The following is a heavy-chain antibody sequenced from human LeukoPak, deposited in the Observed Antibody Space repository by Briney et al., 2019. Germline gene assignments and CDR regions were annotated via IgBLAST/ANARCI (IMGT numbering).Heavy chain of an antibody. D-gene: IGHD5-18*01. CDR1: GYTFTNYD. Sequence: ASVKVSCKASGYTFTNYDITWVRQAPGQGLEWMGWISAYNGNTSYAQKVQGRVTMTADTSTSTAYMELWSLRSGDTAVYYCARVHSFGSSSVYWGQGTLVTVSS. CDR3: ARVHSFGSSSVY. J-gene: IGHJ4*02. CDR2: ISAYNGNT. V-gene: IGHV1-18*01.